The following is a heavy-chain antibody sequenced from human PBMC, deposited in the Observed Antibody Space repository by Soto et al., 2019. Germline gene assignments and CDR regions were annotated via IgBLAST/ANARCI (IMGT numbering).Heavy chain of an antibody. CDR1: GGTFSSYA. CDR3: AGAKGQWLVPLY. CDR2: IIPIFGKA. V-gene: IGHV1-69*06. J-gene: IGHJ4*02. Sequence: QVQLVQSGAEVKKPGSSVKVSCKASGGTFSSYAISWVRQAPGQGLEWMGGIIPIFGKANYAHKFQGRFTITADKSTTTAYMELSSLSSEDTAVYYCAGAKGQWLVPLYWGQGTLVTVSS. D-gene: IGHD6-19*01.